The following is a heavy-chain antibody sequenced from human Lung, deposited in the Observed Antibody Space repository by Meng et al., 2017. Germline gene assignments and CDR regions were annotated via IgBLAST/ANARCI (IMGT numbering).Heavy chain of an antibody. CDR3: AKKGWLSWGSGDDY. D-gene: IGHD5-24*01. Sequence: VSRLACGGGLFRPAGSLRLSCAASGFTFSGYAMSWVRQAPGKGLGWVSAISGSGSSPYYADSVKGRFTISRDNSKNTLYLQMNSLRAEDTAVYYCAKKGWLSWGSGDDYWGQGTLVTVSS. CDR1: GFTFSGYA. V-gene: IGHV3-23*01. CDR2: ISGSGSSP. J-gene: IGHJ4*02.